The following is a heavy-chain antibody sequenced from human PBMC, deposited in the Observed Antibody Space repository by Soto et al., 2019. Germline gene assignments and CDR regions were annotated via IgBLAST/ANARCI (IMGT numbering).Heavy chain of an antibody. CDR1: GGSISSSSYY. V-gene: IGHV4-39*01. J-gene: IGHJ4*02. CDR2: IYYSGST. Sequence: PSETLSLTCTVSGGSISSSSYYWGWIRQPPGKGLEWIGSIYYSGSTYYNPSLKSRVTISVDTSKNQFSLKLSSVTAADTAVYYCARHPVRARGYSYGRLYYFDYWSQGALVTVSS. D-gene: IGHD5-18*01. CDR3: ARHPVRARGYSYGRLYYFDY.